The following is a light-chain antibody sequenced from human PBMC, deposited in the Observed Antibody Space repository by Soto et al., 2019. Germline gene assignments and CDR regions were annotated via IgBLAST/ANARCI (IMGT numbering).Light chain of an antibody. J-gene: IGKJ2*01. CDR3: QQYGSSPYT. CDR1: QSVRSNY. Sequence: EIVLTQSPGTLSLSPGERATLSCRTSQSVRSNYLAWYQQRPGQTPRLLIYGASSRATGIPDRFSGSGSGTDFTLTISRLEPEDFAVYYCQQYGSSPYTFGQGTKLDIK. V-gene: IGKV3-20*01. CDR2: GAS.